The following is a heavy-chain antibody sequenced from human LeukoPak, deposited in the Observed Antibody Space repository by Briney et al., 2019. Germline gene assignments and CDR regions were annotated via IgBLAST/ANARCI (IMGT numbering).Heavy chain of an antibody. Sequence: SETLSLTCAVYGGSFSGYYWSWIRQPPGKGLEWIGEINHSGSTNYNPSLKSRVTISVDTSKNQFSLKLSSVTAADTAVYYRARDGYNLGQGTLVTVSS. D-gene: IGHD5-24*01. V-gene: IGHV4-34*01. CDR3: ARDGYN. CDR2: INHSGST. CDR1: GGSFSGYY. J-gene: IGHJ4*02.